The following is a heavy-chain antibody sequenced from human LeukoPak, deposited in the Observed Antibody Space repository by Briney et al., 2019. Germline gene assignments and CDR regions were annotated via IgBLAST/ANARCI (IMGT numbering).Heavy chain of an antibody. CDR1: GGSFSGYY. D-gene: IGHD4-17*01. V-gene: IGHV4-34*01. J-gene: IGHJ4*02. CDR3: AREGDYGDDAGS. CDR2: INHSGST. Sequence: SEALSLTCAVYGGSFSGYYWSWIRQPPGKGLEWIGEINHSGSTNYNPSLKSRVTISVDTSKNQFSLKLSSVTAADTAVYYCAREGDYGDDAGSWGQGTLVTVSS.